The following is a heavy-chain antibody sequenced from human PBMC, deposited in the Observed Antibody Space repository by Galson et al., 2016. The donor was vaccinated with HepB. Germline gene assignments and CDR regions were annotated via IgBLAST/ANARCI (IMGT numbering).Heavy chain of an antibody. CDR1: GGSLSTYY. Sequence: CTVSGGSLSTYYWSWIRQPPGKELQWIGYIFYTGSTNYNPSLNSRVTISADPSKNQFSLKLTSVTAADSAMYYCAREKTDVYNYFDYWGRGTLVTVSS. CDR2: IFYTGST. J-gene: IGHJ4*01. V-gene: IGHV4-59*01. D-gene: IGHD5-24*01. CDR3: AREKTDVYNYFDY.